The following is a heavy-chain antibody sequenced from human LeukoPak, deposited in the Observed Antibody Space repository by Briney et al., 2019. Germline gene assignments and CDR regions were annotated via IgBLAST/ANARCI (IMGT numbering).Heavy chain of an antibody. V-gene: IGHV3-23*01. CDR3: TRDLMDYDVSTGLHHYYMDV. Sequence: PGGSLRLSCVDSGFTFSSYAMSWVRQAPGKGLEWVSAISGSGYSTYYVDSVKGRFTISRDNSKNTLFLQMNTLRVEDTAVYYCTRDLMDYDVSTGLHHYYMDVWGQGTTVTVSS. CDR2: ISGSGYST. D-gene: IGHD3-9*01. J-gene: IGHJ6*02. CDR1: GFTFSSYA.